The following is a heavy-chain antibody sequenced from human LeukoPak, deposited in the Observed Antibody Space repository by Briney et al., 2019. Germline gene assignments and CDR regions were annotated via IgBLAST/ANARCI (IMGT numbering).Heavy chain of an antibody. Sequence: RTGGSLRLSCAASGFTFSSYEMDWVRQAPGKGLEWLSYISSSGSTIYYADSLKGRFTISRDNAKNSLYLQMNSLRAEDTAVYYCARADSPQPNYYGMDVWGQGTTVTVSS. J-gene: IGHJ6*02. D-gene: IGHD1-14*01. CDR3: ARADSPQPNYYGMDV. CDR1: GFTFSSYE. V-gene: IGHV3-48*03. CDR2: ISSSGSTI.